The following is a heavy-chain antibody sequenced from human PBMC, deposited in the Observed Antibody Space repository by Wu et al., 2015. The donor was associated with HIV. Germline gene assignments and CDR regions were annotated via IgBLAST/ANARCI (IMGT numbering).Heavy chain of an antibody. D-gene: IGHD5-18*01. Sequence: QVQLVQSGAEVKKPGSSVKVSCKASGGTFNSYAITWVRQAPGQGLEWMGRIIPIFGTANYAQKFQGRVTITADESTSTAYMELSSLRSADTAVYYCASERTSTMDTAMARGAFDIWGQGTMVTVSS. CDR1: GGTFNSYA. CDR3: ASERTSTMDTAMARGAFDI. V-gene: IGHV1-69*13. J-gene: IGHJ3*02. CDR2: IIPIFGTA.